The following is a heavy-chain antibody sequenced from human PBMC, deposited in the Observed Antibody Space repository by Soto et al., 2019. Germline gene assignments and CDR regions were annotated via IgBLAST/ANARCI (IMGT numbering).Heavy chain of an antibody. CDR3: AKVAPFILGSPF. D-gene: IGHD2-21*01. V-gene: IGHV3-48*03. J-gene: IGHJ4*02. Sequence: FLRLSCTASGFDFSGSEMNWFRQAPGKGLEWVAYITGSGGVMFHADSVKGRFSISRDNAKNSLFLEMSDLTADDTGVYYCAKVAPFILGSPFWGQGTLVTVSS. CDR1: GFDFSGSE. CDR2: ITGSGGVM.